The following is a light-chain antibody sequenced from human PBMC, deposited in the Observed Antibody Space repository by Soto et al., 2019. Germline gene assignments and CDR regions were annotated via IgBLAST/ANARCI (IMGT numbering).Light chain of an antibody. CDR1: QSVTSN. Sequence: EIVLTQSPGTLSLSPGERATLSCRASQSVTSNLAWYQQKPGQAPRLLIYGASTRATGIPARFSGSGSGTDFTLIISSLQSEDFAVYYCQQYNNWPPITFGQGTRLEIK. CDR3: QQYNNWPPIT. CDR2: GAS. V-gene: IGKV3D-15*01. J-gene: IGKJ5*01.